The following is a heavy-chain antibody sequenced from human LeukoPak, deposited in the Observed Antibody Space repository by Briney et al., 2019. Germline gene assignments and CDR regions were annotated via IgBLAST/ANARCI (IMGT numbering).Heavy chain of an antibody. J-gene: IGHJ3*02. CDR1: GFTVSSNY. D-gene: IGHD3-10*01. V-gene: IGHV3-53*01. Sequence: GGSLRLSCAASGFTVSSNYMSWVRQAPGKGLEWVSLTYSDGSTYYADSVKGRFTISRDNSENSLYLQMNTLRAEDTAVYYCASGENGIGAAFHIWGQGTMVTVSS. CDR2: TYSDGST. CDR3: ASGENGIGAAFHI.